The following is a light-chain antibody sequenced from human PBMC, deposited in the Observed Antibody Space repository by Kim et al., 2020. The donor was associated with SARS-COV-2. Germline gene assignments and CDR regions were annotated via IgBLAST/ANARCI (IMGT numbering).Light chain of an antibody. V-gene: IGLV3-1*01. CDR2: QDS. J-gene: IGLJ2*01. CDR3: QAWDSSTAV. Sequence: SYELTQPPSVSVSPGQTASITCSGDKLGDKYACWYQQKPGQSPVLVIYQDSKRPSGIPERFSGSNSGNTATLTISGTQAMDEADYYCQAWDSSTAVFGGGNQVTVL. CDR1: KLGDKY.